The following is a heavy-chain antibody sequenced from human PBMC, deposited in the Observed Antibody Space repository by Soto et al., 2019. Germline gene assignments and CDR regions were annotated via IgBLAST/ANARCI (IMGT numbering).Heavy chain of an antibody. J-gene: IGHJ4*02. D-gene: IGHD1-26*01. Sequence: ASVKVSCKASGYIFTSYGISWVRQAPGQGLEWMGWISAYSGNINYAQKPQGRVTMTTDTSTSTAYMELRSLRSDDTAVYYCARVGGSYYFDYWSQGTLVTVSS. CDR3: ARVGGSYYFDY. V-gene: IGHV1-18*04. CDR1: GYIFTSYG. CDR2: ISAYSGNI.